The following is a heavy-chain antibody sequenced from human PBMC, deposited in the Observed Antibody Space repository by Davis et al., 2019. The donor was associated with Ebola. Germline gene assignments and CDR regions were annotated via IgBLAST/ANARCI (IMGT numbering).Heavy chain of an antibody. CDR3: ARDENSNYGFYYYGMDV. V-gene: IGHV1-69*10. CDR2: IIPILGIA. J-gene: IGHJ6*02. Sequence: SVKVSCKASGGTFSSYAISWVRQAPGQGLEWMGGIIPILGIANYAQKFQGRVTITADKSTSTAYMELSSLRSEDTAVYYCARDENSNYGFYYYGMDVWGQGTTVTVSS. D-gene: IGHD4-11*01. CDR1: GGTFSSYA.